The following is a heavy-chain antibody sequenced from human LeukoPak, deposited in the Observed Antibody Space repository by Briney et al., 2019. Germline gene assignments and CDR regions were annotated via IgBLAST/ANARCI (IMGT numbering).Heavy chain of an antibody. CDR3: ARGHLYCSSTSCYGGFDP. CDR1: GYTLTSYD. CDR2: MNPNSGNT. J-gene: IGHJ5*02. Sequence: ASVKVSCKASGYTLTSYDINWVRQATGQGLEWMGWMNPNSGNTGYAQKFQGRVTITRNTSISTAYMELSSLRSEDTAVYYCARGHLYCSSTSCYGGFDPWGQGTLVTVSS. D-gene: IGHD2-2*01. V-gene: IGHV1-8*03.